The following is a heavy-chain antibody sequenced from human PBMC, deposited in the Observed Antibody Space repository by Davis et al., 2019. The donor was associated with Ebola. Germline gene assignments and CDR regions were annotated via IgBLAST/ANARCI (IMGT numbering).Heavy chain of an antibody. V-gene: IGHV3-43*01. Sequence: GGSLRLSCAASGFTFDDYTMHWVRQAPGKGLEWVSLISWDGGSTYYADSVKGRFTISRDNSKNSLYLQMNSLRTEDTALYYCAKDNGDYGFIDWWGQGTLVTVSS. CDR2: ISWDGGST. D-gene: IGHD4-17*01. CDR3: AKDNGDYGFIDW. CDR1: GFTFDDYT. J-gene: IGHJ4*02.